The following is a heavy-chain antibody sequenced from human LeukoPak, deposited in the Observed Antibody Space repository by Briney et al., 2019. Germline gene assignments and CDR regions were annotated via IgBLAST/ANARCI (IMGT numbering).Heavy chain of an antibody. J-gene: IGHJ6*03. CDR1: GFTFSSYG. CDR3: AREVVAATYYYYYYYMDV. V-gene: IGHV3-30*03. CDR2: ISYDGSNK. Sequence: GGSLRLSCAASGFTFSSYGMHWVRQAPGKGLEWVAVISYDGSNKYYADSVKGRFTISRDNSKNTLYLQMNSLRAEDTAVYYCAREVVAATYYYYYYYMDVWGKGTTVTVSS. D-gene: IGHD2-15*01.